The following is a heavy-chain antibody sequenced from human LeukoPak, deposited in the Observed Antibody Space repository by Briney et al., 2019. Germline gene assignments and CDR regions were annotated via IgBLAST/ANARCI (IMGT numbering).Heavy chain of an antibody. J-gene: IGHJ4*02. CDR3: ARLYDSSGPFDY. V-gene: IGHV3-21*01. Sequence: GGSLRLSCAASGFTFSSYSMNWVRQAPGKGLEWVSSISSGSSYIDYADSVKGRFTISRDNAKHSLYLQMNSLRAEDTAVYYYARLYDSSGPFDYWGQGTLVTVSS. D-gene: IGHD3-22*01. CDR1: GFTFSSYS. CDR2: ISSGSSYI.